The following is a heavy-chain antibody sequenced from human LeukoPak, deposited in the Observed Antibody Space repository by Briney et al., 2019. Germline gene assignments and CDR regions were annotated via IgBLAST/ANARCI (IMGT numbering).Heavy chain of an antibody. CDR1: GGSISGFY. CDR3: ARVTGYMIEDYFDY. V-gene: IGHV4-59*01. Sequence: PSETLSLTCTVSGGSISGFYWSWIRQPPGKGLEWIGYMSNNGATTYNPSLKSRVTISVDTSKNQFSLKLRSVTAADTAVYYCARVTGYMIEDYFDYWGQGTLVTVSS. J-gene: IGHJ4*02. D-gene: IGHD3-22*01. CDR2: MSNNGAT.